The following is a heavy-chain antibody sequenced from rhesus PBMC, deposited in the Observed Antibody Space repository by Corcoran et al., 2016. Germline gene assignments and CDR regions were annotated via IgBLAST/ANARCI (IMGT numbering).Heavy chain of an antibody. CDR1: GFTVGGSG. CDR2: ISTTSNYI. D-gene: IGHD1-44*02. V-gene: IGHV3S16*01. J-gene: IGHJ4*01. Sequence: EVELVESGGGLVQPGGSLSTACAADGFTVGGSGMGGVRQAPGKGLEWVSSISTTSNYIFYADSVKGRFTISRDNAKDSLSLQMNSLRVEDTAVYYCSRIMASGSHFDYWGQGVLVTVSS. CDR3: SRIMASGSHFDY.